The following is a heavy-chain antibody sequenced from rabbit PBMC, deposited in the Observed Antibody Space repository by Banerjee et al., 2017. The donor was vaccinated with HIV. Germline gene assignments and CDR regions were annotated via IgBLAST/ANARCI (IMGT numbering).Heavy chain of an antibody. CDR3: ARVDAGITWLLNL. D-gene: IGHD4-2*01. J-gene: IGHJ3*01. CDR1: GFSFSSSYW. CDR2: IYGGDSGTT. V-gene: IGHV1S45*01. Sequence: EESGGDLVKPEGSLTLTCTASGFSFSSSYWICWVRQAPGKGLEWIACIYGGDSGTTYYASWAKGRFTISKTSSTTVTLQMTSLTAADTATYFCARVDAGITWLLNLWGQGTLVTVS.